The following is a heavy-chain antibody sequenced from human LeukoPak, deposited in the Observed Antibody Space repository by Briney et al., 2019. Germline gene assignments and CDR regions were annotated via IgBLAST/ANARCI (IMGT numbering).Heavy chain of an antibody. CDR1: GFTFSSYW. D-gene: IGHD3-16*01. CDR3: ASRHDYVWGSPYFDY. V-gene: IGHV3-7*01. J-gene: IGHJ4*02. CDR2: IKQDGSEK. Sequence: PGGSLRLSCAAPGFTFSSYWMSWVRQAPGKGLEWVANIKQDGSEKYYVDSVQGRFTISRDNAKNSLYLQMNSLRAEDTAVYYCASRHDYVWGSPYFDYWGQGTLVTLSS.